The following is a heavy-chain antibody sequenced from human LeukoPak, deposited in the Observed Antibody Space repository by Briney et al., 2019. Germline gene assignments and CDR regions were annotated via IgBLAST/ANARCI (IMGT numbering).Heavy chain of an antibody. J-gene: IGHJ4*02. CDR3: ARDLTDGYDSSGYVFDY. CDR1: GGTFSGYA. CDR2: IIPILGIA. V-gene: IGHV1-69*04. Sequence: SVKVSCKASGGTFSGYAISWVRQAPGQGLEWMGRIIPILGIANYAQKFQGRVTITADKSTSTAYMELSSLRSEDTAVYYCARDLTDGYDSSGYVFDYWGQGTLVTASS. D-gene: IGHD3-22*01.